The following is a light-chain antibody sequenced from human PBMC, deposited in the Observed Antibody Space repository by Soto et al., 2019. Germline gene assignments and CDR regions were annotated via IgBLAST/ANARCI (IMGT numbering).Light chain of an antibody. CDR3: QQRSNWPPPIT. J-gene: IGKJ5*01. CDR1: QSVSSY. Sequence: EIVLTQSPATLSLSPGERATLSCRASQSVSSYLAWYQQKPGQAPRLLIYDASNRATGIPARFSGSGSGTDFTLTISSLEPEDFAVYYCQQRSNWPPPITFGQGTRRRL. CDR2: DAS. V-gene: IGKV3-11*01.